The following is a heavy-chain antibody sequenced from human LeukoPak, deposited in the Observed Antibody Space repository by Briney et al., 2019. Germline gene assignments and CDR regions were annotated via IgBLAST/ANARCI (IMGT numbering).Heavy chain of an antibody. Sequence: GGSPRLSCAASGFTFDDYAMHWARQAPGKGLEWVSGISWNSGSIGYADSVKGRFTISRDNAKNSLYLQMNSLRAEDTALYYCALFQTRYPPRWGQGTLVTVSS. CDR1: GFTFDDYA. V-gene: IGHV3-9*01. CDR2: ISWNSGSI. J-gene: IGHJ4*02. CDR3: ALFQTRYPPR. D-gene: IGHD2-2*02.